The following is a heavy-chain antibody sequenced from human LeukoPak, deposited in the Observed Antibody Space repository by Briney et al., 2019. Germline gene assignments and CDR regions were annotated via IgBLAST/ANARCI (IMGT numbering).Heavy chain of an antibody. V-gene: IGHV3-66*01. J-gene: IGHJ2*01. Sequence: PGGSLRLSCAASGFTVSSNYMSWVRQAPGKGLEWVSVIYSGGSTYYADSVKGRFTISRDNSKNTLYLQMNSLRAEDTAVYYCARYSSSFDWYFDLWGRGTLVTVSS. CDR3: ARYSSSFDWYFDL. CDR2: IYSGGST. D-gene: IGHD6-13*01. CDR1: GFTVSSNY.